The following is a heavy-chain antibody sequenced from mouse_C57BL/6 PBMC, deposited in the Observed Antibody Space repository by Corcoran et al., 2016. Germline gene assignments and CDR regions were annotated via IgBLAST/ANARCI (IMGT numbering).Heavy chain of an antibody. V-gene: IGHV1-76*01. CDR1: GYTFTDYY. D-gene: IGHD3-2*02. Sequence: QVQLKQSGAELVRPGASVKLSCKASGYTFTDYYINWVKQRPGQGLEWIARIYPGSGNTYYNEKFKGKATLTAEKSSSTTYMQLSSLTSEDSAVYFCARDSSGYHSWFAYWGQGTLVTVSA. J-gene: IGHJ3*01. CDR3: ARDSSGYHSWFAY. CDR2: IYPGSGNT.